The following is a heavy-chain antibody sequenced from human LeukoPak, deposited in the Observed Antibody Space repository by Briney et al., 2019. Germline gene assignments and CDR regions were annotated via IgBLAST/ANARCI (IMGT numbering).Heavy chain of an antibody. Sequence: GGSLRLSCAASGFTFSNYGMHWVRQAPGKGLEWVAVIWYDGSNKYYADSVKGRFTISRDNSKNTLYLQMNSLRAEDTAVYYCARVLSQYYYYYGMDVWGQGTTVTVSS. CDR1: GFTFSNYG. V-gene: IGHV3-33*01. J-gene: IGHJ6*02. CDR2: IWYDGSNK. CDR3: ARVLSQYYYYYGMDV.